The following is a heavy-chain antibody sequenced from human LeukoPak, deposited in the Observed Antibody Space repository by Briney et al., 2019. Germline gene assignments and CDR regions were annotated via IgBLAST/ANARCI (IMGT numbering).Heavy chain of an antibody. CDR3: ARSKSRDFFDY. CDR2: IYYSGST. Sequence: SETLSLTCTVSGGSISSYYWSWIRQPLGKGLEWIGYIYYSGSTNYNPSLKSRVTISVDTSKNQFSLKLSSVTAADTAVYYCARSKSRDFFDYWGQGTLVTVSS. V-gene: IGHV4-59*01. D-gene: IGHD5-24*01. J-gene: IGHJ4*02. CDR1: GGSISSYY.